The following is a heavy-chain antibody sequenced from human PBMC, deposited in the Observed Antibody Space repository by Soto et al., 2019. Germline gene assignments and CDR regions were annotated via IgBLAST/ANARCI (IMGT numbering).Heavy chain of an antibody. D-gene: IGHD7-27*01. Sequence: SETLSLTFIVTGDSMGSGGHDYNWIRQLPGKGLEWIGYVYYSGATHYNPPLRARATISRDTSKNQFFLRLISVTAADMAVYFCTRGKDLEPTVWGYWGQGTQVTVSS. V-gene: IGHV4-31*03. CDR3: TRGKDLEPTVWGY. CDR2: VYYSGAT. CDR1: GDSMGSGGHD. J-gene: IGHJ4*02.